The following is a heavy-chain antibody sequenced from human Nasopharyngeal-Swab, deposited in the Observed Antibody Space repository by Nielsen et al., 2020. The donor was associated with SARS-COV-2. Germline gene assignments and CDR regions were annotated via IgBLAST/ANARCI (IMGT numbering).Heavy chain of an antibody. CDR3: ARVSGTYSDYFAY. V-gene: IGHV6-1*01. CDR1: GYTLSSNSAA. J-gene: IGHJ4*02. D-gene: IGHD1-26*01. Sequence: LRLSCAISGYTLSSNSAAWTSIRQAPSRGLEWLGRTYFRSKWLNDYAVSVKSRITINQDTSRNQYSLQLNSVTPEDTAIYYCARVSGTYSDYFAYWGQGTLVSVSS. CDR2: TYFRSKWLN.